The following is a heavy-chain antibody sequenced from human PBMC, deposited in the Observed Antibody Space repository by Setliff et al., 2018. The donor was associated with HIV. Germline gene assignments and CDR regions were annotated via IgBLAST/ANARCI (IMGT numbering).Heavy chain of an antibody. CDR3: ARVSYDYASYYMDV. D-gene: IGHD3-16*01. J-gene: IGHJ6*03. CDR2: IFHSGTT. V-gene: IGHV4-38-2*02. Sequence: PSETLSLTCIVSGSSMTGRYIWGWFRQPPGKGLQWIGNIFHSGTTRYNVSLESRLTLSVDTSRNQFSLRLTSATAADTAVYYCARVSYDYASYYMDVWGKGTTVTVSS. CDR1: GSSMTGRYI.